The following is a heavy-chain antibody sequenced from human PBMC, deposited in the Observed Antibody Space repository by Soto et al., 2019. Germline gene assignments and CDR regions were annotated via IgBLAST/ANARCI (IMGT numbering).Heavy chain of an antibody. D-gene: IGHD3-10*01. J-gene: IGHJ3*02. Sequence: QVQLQESGPGLVKPSQTLSLTCTVSGGSISSGGYYWSWIRQHQGKGLEWIGYIYYSGSTYYNPSLKRRVTISVDTSKNQFSLKLSSVTAADTAVYYCARYTKFTTMVRGVIPLDAFDIWGQGTMVTVSS. CDR1: GGSISSGGYY. V-gene: IGHV4-31*03. CDR3: ARYTKFTTMVRGVIPLDAFDI. CDR2: IYYSGST.